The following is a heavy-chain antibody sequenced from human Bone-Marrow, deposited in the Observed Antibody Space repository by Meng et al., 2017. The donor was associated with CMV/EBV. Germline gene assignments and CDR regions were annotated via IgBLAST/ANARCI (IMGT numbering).Heavy chain of an antibody. Sequence: GSLRLSCTVSGGSISSYYWSWIRQPPGKGLEWIGYIYYSGSTNYNPSLKSRVTISVDTSNNQFSLKLSSVTAADTAVYYWARWGGAAFDFWGQGTRVTGSS. V-gene: IGHV4-59*01. J-gene: IGHJ3*01. D-gene: IGHD1-26*01. CDR1: GGSISSYY. CDR3: ARWGGAAFDF. CDR2: IYYSGST.